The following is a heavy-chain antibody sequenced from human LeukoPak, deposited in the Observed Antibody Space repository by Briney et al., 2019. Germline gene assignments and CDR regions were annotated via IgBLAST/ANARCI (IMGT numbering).Heavy chain of an antibody. CDR1: GYTFTSYG. D-gene: IGHD6-19*01. V-gene: IGHV1-18*01. J-gene: IGHJ5*02. CDR3: ARDIMGIAVAGPAFDP. CDR2: ISAYNGNT. Sequence: ASVKVSCKASGYTFTSYGISWVRQAPGQGLEWMGWISAYNGNTNYAQKLQGRVTMTTDTSTSTAYMELRSMRSDDTAVYYCARDIMGIAVAGPAFDPWGQGTLVTVSS.